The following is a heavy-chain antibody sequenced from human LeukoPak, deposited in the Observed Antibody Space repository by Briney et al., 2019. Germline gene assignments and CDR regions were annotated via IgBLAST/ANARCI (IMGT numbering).Heavy chain of an antibody. CDR2: ISGSGGST. Sequence: GGSLRLSCAASGFTFSSYALSWVRQAPGKGLEWVSAISGSGGSTYYADSVKGRFTISRDNSKNTLYLQMNSLRAEDTAVYYCAKDAVCTSCYSGVCYWGQGTLVTVSS. D-gene: IGHD2-2*01. J-gene: IGHJ4*02. CDR3: AKDAVCTSCYSGVCY. V-gene: IGHV3-23*01. CDR1: GFTFSSYA.